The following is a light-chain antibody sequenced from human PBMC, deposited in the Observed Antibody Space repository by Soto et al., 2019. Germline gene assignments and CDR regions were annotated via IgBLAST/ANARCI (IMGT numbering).Light chain of an antibody. V-gene: IGKV1-5*01. Sequence: DIQLTQSPSTLSASVGDRVTITCRASQSMSRWLAWYQQKPGKAPKLLMYDASSLESGVPSRFSGSGSGTDFTLIITSLQPEDFATYYCQQSYTTPQTFGPGTKVDIK. CDR2: DAS. CDR1: QSMSRW. J-gene: IGKJ1*01. CDR3: QQSYTTPQT.